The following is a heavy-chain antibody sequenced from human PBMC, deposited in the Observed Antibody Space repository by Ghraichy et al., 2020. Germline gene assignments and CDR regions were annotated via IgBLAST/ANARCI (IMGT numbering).Heavy chain of an antibody. V-gene: IGHV3-21*01. CDR2: ISSSSSYI. CDR1: GFTFSSYS. Sequence: GESLNISCAASGFTFSSYSMNWVRQAPGKGLEWVSSISSSSSYIYYADSVKGRFTISRDNAKNSLYLQMNSLRAEDTAMYYCAREAARYCTGGVCHGREYYFDYWGQGTLVTVSS. D-gene: IGHD2-8*02. CDR3: AREAARYCTGGVCHGREYYFDY. J-gene: IGHJ4*02.